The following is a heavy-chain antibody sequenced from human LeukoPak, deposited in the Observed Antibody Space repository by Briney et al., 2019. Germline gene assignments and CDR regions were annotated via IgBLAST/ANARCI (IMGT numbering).Heavy chain of an antibody. CDR2: IYSDGST. V-gene: IGHV3-53*01. D-gene: IGHD1-26*01. J-gene: IGHJ5*02. CDR3: ARANSATIPGVDP. CDR1: GFIVSSNY. Sequence: GGSLRLSCAASGFIVSSNYMSWVRQAPGKGLEWVSIIYSDGSTYYADSVKGRFTISRDNSKNTLYLQKNSLRAEDTAVYYCARANSATIPGVDPWGQGTLVTVSS.